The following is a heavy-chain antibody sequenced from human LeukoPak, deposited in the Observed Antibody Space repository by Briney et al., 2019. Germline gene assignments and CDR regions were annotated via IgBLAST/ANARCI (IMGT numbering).Heavy chain of an antibody. D-gene: IGHD6-19*01. CDR3: ASAGYSSGWYGVDY. CDR2: IDPSDSYT. V-gene: IGHV5-10-1*01. J-gene: IGHJ4*02. Sequence: GASLRISCKGSGCSFTSYWISWVRQMPGKGLEWMGRIDPSDSYTNYSPSFQGHVTISADKSISTAYLQWSSLKASDTAMYYCASAGYSSGWYGVDYWGQGTLVTVSS. CDR1: GCSFTSYW.